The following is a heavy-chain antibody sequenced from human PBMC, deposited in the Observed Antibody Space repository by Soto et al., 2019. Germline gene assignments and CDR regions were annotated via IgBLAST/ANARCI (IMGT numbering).Heavy chain of an antibody. CDR3: ARNYDILTGYRNFDY. CDR2: IYYSGST. J-gene: IGHJ4*02. D-gene: IGHD3-9*01. V-gene: IGHV4-39*01. CDR1: GGSISSSSYY. Sequence: QLQLQESGPGLVKPSETLSLTCTVSGGSISSSSYYWGWLRQPPGKGLEWIGSIYYSGSTYYNPYLKSRVTISVDTSKNQFSLKLSSVTAADTAVYYCARNYDILTGYRNFDYWGQGTLVTVSS.